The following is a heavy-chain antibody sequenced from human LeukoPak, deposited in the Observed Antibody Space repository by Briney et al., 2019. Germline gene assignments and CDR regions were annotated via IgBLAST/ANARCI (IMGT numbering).Heavy chain of an antibody. Sequence: ETLSLTCAVFGGSFSGYYWGWIRQPPGKGLEWIGEINHSGSTNYNPSLKSRVTISLDTSKNQFSLKLSSVTAADTAVYYCARAGGYNSPFGYWGQGTLVTVSS. CDR1: GGSFSGYY. CDR3: ARAGGYNSPFGY. CDR2: INHSGST. D-gene: IGHD5-24*01. V-gene: IGHV4-34*01. J-gene: IGHJ4*02.